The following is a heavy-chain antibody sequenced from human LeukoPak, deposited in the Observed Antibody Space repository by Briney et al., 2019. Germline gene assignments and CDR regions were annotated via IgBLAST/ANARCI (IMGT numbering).Heavy chain of an antibody. D-gene: IGHD3-22*01. V-gene: IGHV3-30*18. J-gene: IGHJ4*02. CDR3: AKDYYYDSVDY. Sequence: GGSLRLSCAASGFTVSSNYMTWVRQAPGKGLEWVAVISYDGSNKYYADSVKGRFTISRDNSKNTLYLQMNSLRAEDTAVYHCAKDYYYDSVDYWGQGTLVTVSS. CDR1: GFTVSSNY. CDR2: ISYDGSNK.